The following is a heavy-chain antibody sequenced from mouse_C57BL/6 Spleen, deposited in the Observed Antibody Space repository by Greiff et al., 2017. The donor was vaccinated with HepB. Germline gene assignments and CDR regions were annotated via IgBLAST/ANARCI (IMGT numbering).Heavy chain of an antibody. CDR2: INPSSGYT. CDR3: ARTYTTVVARAMDY. J-gene: IGHJ4*01. D-gene: IGHD1-1*01. Sequence: VQLQQSGAELARPGASVKMSCKASGYTFTSYTMHWVKQRPGQGLEWIGYINPSSGYTKYNQKFKDKATLTADKSSSTAYMQLSSLTSEDSAVYYCARTYTTVVARAMDYWGQGTSVTVSS. V-gene: IGHV1-4*01. CDR1: GYTFTSYT.